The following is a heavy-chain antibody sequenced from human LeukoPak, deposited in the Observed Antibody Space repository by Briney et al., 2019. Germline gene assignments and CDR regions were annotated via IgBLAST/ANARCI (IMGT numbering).Heavy chain of an antibody. J-gene: IGHJ3*02. Sequence: PSETLSLTCTVSGGSFRNYYWTRIRQPPGKGLEWIGYIYYSGSTNYNPSLKSRVTISLDTSKNQFSLKLSSVTAADTAVYYCARGGKPYYDVLTGHGGAFDIWGQGTMVTVSS. V-gene: IGHV4-59*01. CDR2: IYYSGST. CDR3: ARGGKPYYDVLTGHGGAFDI. CDR1: GGSFRNYY. D-gene: IGHD3-9*01.